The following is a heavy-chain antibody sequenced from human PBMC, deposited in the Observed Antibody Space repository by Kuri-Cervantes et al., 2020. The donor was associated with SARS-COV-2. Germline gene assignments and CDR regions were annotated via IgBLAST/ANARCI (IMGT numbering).Heavy chain of an antibody. CDR3: ARAVYDFWSGYSHYYYYGMDV. D-gene: IGHD3-3*01. V-gene: IGHV4-61*01. J-gene: IGHJ6*02. Sequence: SETLSLTCTVSGGSVSSGSYYWSWIRQPPGKGLEWIGYIYYSGSTNYNPSLKSRVTISVDTSKNQFSLKLSSVTAADTAVYYCARAVYDFWSGYSHYYYYGMDVWGQGPTVTVSS. CDR2: IYYSGST. CDR1: GGSVSSGSYY.